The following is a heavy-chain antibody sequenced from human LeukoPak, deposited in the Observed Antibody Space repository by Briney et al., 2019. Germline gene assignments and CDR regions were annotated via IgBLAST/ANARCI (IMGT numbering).Heavy chain of an antibody. CDR3: ARVREGRFFDY. D-gene: IGHD3-3*01. Sequence: SVKVSCKASGGTFSSYAISWVRQAPGQGLEWMGGIIHIFGTANYAQKFQGRVTITADKSTSTAYMELSSLRSEDTAVYYCARVREGRFFDYWGQGTLVTVSS. CDR1: GGTFSSYA. CDR2: IIHIFGTA. J-gene: IGHJ4*02. V-gene: IGHV1-69*06.